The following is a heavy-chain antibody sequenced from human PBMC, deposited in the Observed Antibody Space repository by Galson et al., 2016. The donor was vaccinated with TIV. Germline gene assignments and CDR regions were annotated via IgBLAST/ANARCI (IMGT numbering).Heavy chain of an antibody. J-gene: IGHJ3*02. D-gene: IGHD5-18*01. Sequence: SLRLSCAASGFSFSAYAMTWVRQAPGKGLEWVSIINDRGDDTYYADSVKGRFTISRDNSKNTLYLQMHSLRAEDTALYFCAKGGSAFSYGYAFDMWGQGTMVTVSS. V-gene: IGHV3-23*01. CDR3: AKGGSAFSYGYAFDM. CDR1: GFSFSAYA. CDR2: INDRGDDT.